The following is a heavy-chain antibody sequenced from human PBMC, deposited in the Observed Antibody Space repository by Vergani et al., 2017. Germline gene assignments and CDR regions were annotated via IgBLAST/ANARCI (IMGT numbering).Heavy chain of an antibody. Sequence: EVQLVESGGGLVQPGRSLRLSCAASGFTFDDYAMHWVRQAPGKGLEWVSGISWNSGSIGYADSVKGRFTISRDNAKNSLYLQMNCLRAEDTALYYCAKAREAMVFLSPWFDPWGQGTLVTVSS. V-gene: IGHV3-9*01. CDR1: GFTFDDYA. CDR3: AKAREAMVFLSPWFDP. J-gene: IGHJ5*02. CDR2: ISWNSGSI. D-gene: IGHD5-18*01.